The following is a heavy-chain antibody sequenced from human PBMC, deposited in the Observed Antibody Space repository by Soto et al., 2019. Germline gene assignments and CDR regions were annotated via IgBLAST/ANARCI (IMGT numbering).Heavy chain of an antibody. J-gene: IGHJ6*02. CDR2: IIPIFGTA. CDR3: ARDRLARGPLYYYGMDV. Sequence: SVKVSCKASGGTFSNYAISWVRQAPGQGLEWMGGIIPIFGTANYAQKFQGRVTITADESTSTAYMELSSLRSEDTAVYYCARDRLARGPLYYYGMDVWGQGTTVTVSS. V-gene: IGHV1-69*13. D-gene: IGHD3-10*01. CDR1: GGTFSNYA.